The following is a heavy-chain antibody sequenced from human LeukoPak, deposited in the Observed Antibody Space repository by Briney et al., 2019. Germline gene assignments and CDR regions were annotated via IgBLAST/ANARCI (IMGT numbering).Heavy chain of an antibody. J-gene: IGHJ4*02. CDR3: AKEANHCSSRHYDY. CDR2: ISCDGGTQ. D-gene: IGHD1-14*01. CDR1: GFPFNKFG. V-gene: IGHV3-30*18. Sequence: PGDSLTLSCSASGFPFNKFGMQWFRQTPRKGEAGVTVISCDGGTQYYADSVKGRFNISRDDSKNTLYLQMNSLRAEDTAVYYCAKEANHCSSRHYDYWGQGILVTVSS.